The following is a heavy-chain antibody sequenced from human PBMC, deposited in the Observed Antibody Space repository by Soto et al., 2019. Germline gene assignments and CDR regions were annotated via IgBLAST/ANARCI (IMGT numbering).Heavy chain of an antibody. Sequence: QVQLVQSGAEVRKPGSSVKVSCKASGGTFSRHAISWVRQAPGQGLEWMGGIIPIFGTANHAQKFQGRVTIIADESTSTVYMELSSLRSEDTAMYYCAREPPVGATIRDYYYYGMDVWGQGTTVTVSS. CDR3: AREPPVGATIRDYYYYGMDV. J-gene: IGHJ6*02. CDR2: IIPIFGTA. D-gene: IGHD1-26*01. V-gene: IGHV1-69*01. CDR1: GGTFSRHA.